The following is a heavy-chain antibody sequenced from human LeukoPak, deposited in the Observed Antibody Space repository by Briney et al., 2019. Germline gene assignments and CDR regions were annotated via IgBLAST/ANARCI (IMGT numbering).Heavy chain of an antibody. CDR3: ARESSSKGGVY. J-gene: IGHJ4*02. D-gene: IGHD3-16*01. V-gene: IGHV4-39*07. Sequence: SETLSLTCTVSGGSISSSSYYWGWIRQPPGKGLEWIGSIYYSGSTYYNPSLKSRVTISVDTSKNQFSLKLSSVTAADTAVYYCARESSSKGGVYWGQGTLVTVSS. CDR2: IYYSGST. CDR1: GGSISSSSYY.